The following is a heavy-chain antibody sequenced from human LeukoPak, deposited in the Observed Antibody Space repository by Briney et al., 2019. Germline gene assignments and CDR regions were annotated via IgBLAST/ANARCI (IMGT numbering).Heavy chain of an antibody. Sequence: GSLRLSCAASGFTFSSYAMSWVRQAPGKGLEWVSAISGSGGSTYYADSVKGRFTISRDNSKNTLYLQMNSLRAEDTAVYYCAKDLGRGELERYFDYWGQGTLVTVSS. D-gene: IGHD1-1*01. J-gene: IGHJ4*02. V-gene: IGHV3-23*01. CDR3: AKDLGRGELERYFDY. CDR1: GFTFSSYA. CDR2: ISGSGGST.